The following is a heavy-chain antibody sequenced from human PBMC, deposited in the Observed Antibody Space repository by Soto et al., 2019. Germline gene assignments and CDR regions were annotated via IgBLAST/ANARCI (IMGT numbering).Heavy chain of an antibody. J-gene: IGHJ3*02. D-gene: IGHD6-19*01. Sequence: GGSLRLSCAASGFTFDDYAMHWVRQAPGKGLEWVSGISWNSGSIGYADSVKGRFTISRDNAKNSLYLQMNSLRAEDTALYYCAKDPATYSSGRTLGAFDIWGQGTMVTVSS. CDR1: GFTFDDYA. CDR2: ISWNSGSI. V-gene: IGHV3-9*01. CDR3: AKDPATYSSGRTLGAFDI.